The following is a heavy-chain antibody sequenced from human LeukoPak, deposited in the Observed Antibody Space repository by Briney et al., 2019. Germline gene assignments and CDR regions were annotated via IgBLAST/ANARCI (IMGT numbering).Heavy chain of an antibody. Sequence: ASVKASCKASGYTFTDYGISWVRQAPGQGLEWMGWITTYNGNTYYAQKLQGRVTMTADTSTSTAYMELRSLRSDDTAVYYCARLSPPIASFCSGGTCYSGGFDPWGQGTLVTVSS. J-gene: IGHJ5*02. CDR1: GYTFTDYG. D-gene: IGHD2-15*01. CDR2: ITTYNGNT. CDR3: ARLSPPIASFCSGGTCYSGGFDP. V-gene: IGHV1-18*01.